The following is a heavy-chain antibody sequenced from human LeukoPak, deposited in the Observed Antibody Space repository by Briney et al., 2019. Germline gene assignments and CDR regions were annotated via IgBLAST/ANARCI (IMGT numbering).Heavy chain of an antibody. Sequence: GGALRLSCAASGFTFSSYGMHWGRQAPGKGLERGAVISYDGSNKYYADSVKGRFTISRDNSKNTLYLQMNSLRAEDTAVYYCARKLLWFGELSGMDVWGQGTTVTVSS. CDR3: ARKLLWFGELSGMDV. CDR2: ISYDGSNK. CDR1: GFTFSSYG. D-gene: IGHD3-10*01. J-gene: IGHJ6*02. V-gene: IGHV3-30*03.